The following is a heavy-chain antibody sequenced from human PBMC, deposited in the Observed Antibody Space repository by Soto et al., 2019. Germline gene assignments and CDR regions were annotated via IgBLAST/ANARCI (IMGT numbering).Heavy chain of an antibody. CDR2: VSYLGNT. CDR1: GGAISTYY. Sequence: AETLSLTCNISGGAISTYYLTWIRQSPGKGLEWIGYVSYLGNTNYNPSLKSRVTISVDTPKNQFSLNLGSVTAADTAMYYCASEGAGRAPITIWGPGTMVTVSS. CDR3: ASEGAGRAPITI. V-gene: IGHV4-59*01. D-gene: IGHD5-12*01. J-gene: IGHJ3*02.